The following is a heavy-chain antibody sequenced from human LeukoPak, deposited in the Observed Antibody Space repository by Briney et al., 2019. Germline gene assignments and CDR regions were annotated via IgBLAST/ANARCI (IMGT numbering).Heavy chain of an antibody. CDR3: ARGGYSYGTSFDY. Sequence: SVKVSCKASGGTFSSYAMSWVRQAPGQGLEWMGRIIPIFGTANYAQKFQGRVTITTDESTSTAYMELSSLRSEDTAVYYCARGGYSYGTSFDYWGQGTLVTVSS. J-gene: IGHJ4*02. D-gene: IGHD5-18*01. CDR2: IIPIFGTA. CDR1: GGTFSSYA. V-gene: IGHV1-69*05.